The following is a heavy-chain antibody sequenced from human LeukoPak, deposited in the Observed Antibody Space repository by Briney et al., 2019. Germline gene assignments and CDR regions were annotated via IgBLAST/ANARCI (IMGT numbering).Heavy chain of an antibody. CDR3: ARDHLEYSSSSGWFDP. J-gene: IGHJ5*02. V-gene: IGHV1-18*01. Sequence: GASVKVSCKASGYTFTSYGISWVRQAPGQGLEWMGWISAYNGNTYYAQKLQGRVTMTTDTSTSTAYMELRSLRSDDTAVYYCARDHLEYSSSSGWFDPWGQGTLVTVSS. CDR1: GYTFTSYG. D-gene: IGHD6-6*01. CDR2: ISAYNGNT.